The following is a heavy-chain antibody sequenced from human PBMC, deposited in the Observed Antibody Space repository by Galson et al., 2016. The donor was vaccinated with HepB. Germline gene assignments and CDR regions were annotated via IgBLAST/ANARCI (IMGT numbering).Heavy chain of an antibody. V-gene: IGHV3-33*01. CDR1: GFSFSEYG. D-gene: IGHD1-20*01. CDR2: IWYDGSQK. Sequence: SLRLSCAASGFSFSEYGMHWVRQAPGKGLEWVALIWYDGSQKYYADSVKGRFTISRDNSKNTLDLQMNSLRAEDTAVYYVAGWYSWNDGPFDNWGQGTEVTVSS. J-gene: IGHJ4*02. CDR3: AGWYSWNDGPFDN.